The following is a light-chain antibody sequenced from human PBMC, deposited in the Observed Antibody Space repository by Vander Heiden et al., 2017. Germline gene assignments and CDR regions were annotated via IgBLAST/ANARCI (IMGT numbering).Light chain of an antibody. CDR2: AAS. J-gene: IGKJ4*01. CDR3: LQDYNYPLT. Sequence: AIQMPQSPSSLSASVGDRVTITCGASQGIRNDLGWYQQKPGKAPKLLIYAASSLQSGVPSRFSGSGSGTDFTLTISSLQPEEFATYYCLQDYNYPLTFGGGTKVEIK. CDR1: QGIRND. V-gene: IGKV1-6*01.